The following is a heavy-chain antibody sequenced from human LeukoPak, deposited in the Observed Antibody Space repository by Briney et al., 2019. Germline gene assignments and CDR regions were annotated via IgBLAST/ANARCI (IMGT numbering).Heavy chain of an antibody. V-gene: IGHV3-30-3*01. D-gene: IGHD6-13*01. CDR3: ARDYAGYSSSWYLSRNYYYYGMDV. CDR1: GFTFSSYA. Sequence: GGSLRLSCAASGFTFSSYAMHWVRQAPGKGLEWVAVISYDGSNKYYADSVKGRFTISRDNSKNTLYLQMNSLRAEDTAVYYCARDYAGYSSSWYLSRNYYYYGMDVWGQGTTVTVSS. J-gene: IGHJ6*02. CDR2: ISYDGSNK.